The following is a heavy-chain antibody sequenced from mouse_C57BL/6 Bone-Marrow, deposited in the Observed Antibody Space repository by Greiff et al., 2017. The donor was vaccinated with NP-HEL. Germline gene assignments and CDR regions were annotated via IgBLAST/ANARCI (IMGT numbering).Heavy chain of an antibody. D-gene: IGHD1-1*01. CDR3: ARADYYGSCYIPDWFAY. J-gene: IGHJ3*01. V-gene: IGHV5-4*03. Sequence: EVKLVESGGGLVKPGGSLKLSCAASGFTFSSYAMSWVRQTPEKRLEWVATISDGGSYTYYPDNVKGRFTISRDNAKNNLYLQMSHLKSEDTAMYYCARADYYGSCYIPDWFAYWGQGTLVTVSA. CDR2: ISDGGSYT. CDR1: GFTFSSYA.